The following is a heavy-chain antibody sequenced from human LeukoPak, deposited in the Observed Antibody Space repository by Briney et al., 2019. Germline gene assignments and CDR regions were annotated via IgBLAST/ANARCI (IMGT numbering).Heavy chain of an antibody. D-gene: IGHD6-19*01. J-gene: IGHJ4*02. CDR2: INPNSGGT. CDR3: ARPYSSGWSPFEY. V-gene: IGHV1-2*02. CDR1: GYTFTGYY. Sequence: ASVKVSCKASGYTFTGYYMHWVRQAPGQGLEWMGWINPNSGGTNYAQKFQGRVTMTRDTSISTAYMELSRLRSDDTAVYYCARPYSSGWSPFEYWGQGTLVTVST.